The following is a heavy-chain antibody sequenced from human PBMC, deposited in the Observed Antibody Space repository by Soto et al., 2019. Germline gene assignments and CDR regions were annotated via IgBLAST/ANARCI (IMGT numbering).Heavy chain of an antibody. D-gene: IGHD3-22*01. J-gene: IGHJ4*02. CDR1: GFTFSSYG. CDR3: AKEQYYDSSGYYYTSYFDY. CDR2: ISYDGSNK. V-gene: IGHV3-30*18. Sequence: QVQLVESGGGVVQPGRSLRLSCAASGFTFSSYGMHWVRQAPGKGLEWVAVISYDGSNKYYADSVKGRFTISRDNSKNTLYLEMNSLRADDTAVYYCAKEQYYDSSGYYYTSYFDYWGQGTLVTVSS.